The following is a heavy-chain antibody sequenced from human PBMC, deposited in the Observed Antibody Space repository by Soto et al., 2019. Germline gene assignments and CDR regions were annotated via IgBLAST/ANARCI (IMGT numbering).Heavy chain of an antibody. J-gene: IGHJ3*02. V-gene: IGHV1-8*01. D-gene: IGHD6-13*01. CDR2: MNPNSGNT. Sequence: GASVEGSCKASGYTFTSYDINWVRQATGQGLEWMGWMNPNSGNTGYAQKFQGRVTMTRNTSISTAYMELSSLRSEDTAVYYCARVRSSWDNDAFDIWGQGTMVTVSS. CDR3: ARVRSSWDNDAFDI. CDR1: GYTFTSYD.